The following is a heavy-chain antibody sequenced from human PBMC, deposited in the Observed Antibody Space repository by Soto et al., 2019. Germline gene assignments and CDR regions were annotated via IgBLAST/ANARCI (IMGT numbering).Heavy chain of an antibody. Sequence: QVQLQESGPGLVKPSQTLSLTCTVSGGSISSGGYYWSWIRQHPGKGLEWIGYIYYSGSTYYNPSLKSRVTISVDTSKNQFSLKLSSVTAADTTVYYCARSINRQSRSPGFDPWGQGTLVTVSS. J-gene: IGHJ5*02. CDR1: GGSISSGGYY. D-gene: IGHD2-15*01. CDR3: ARSINRQSRSPGFDP. V-gene: IGHV4-31*03. CDR2: IYYSGST.